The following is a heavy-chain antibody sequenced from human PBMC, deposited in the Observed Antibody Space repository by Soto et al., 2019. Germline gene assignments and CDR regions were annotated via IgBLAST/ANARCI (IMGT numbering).Heavy chain of an antibody. V-gene: IGHV3-74*01. Sequence: GGSLRLSCAASGFTFSSYWMHWVRQAPGKGLVWVSRINSDGSSTSYADSVKGRFTISRDNAKNTLYLQMNSLRAEDTAVYYCAKASSRTYYDILTGINYYYYYMDVWGKGTTVTVSS. D-gene: IGHD3-9*01. CDR2: INSDGSST. J-gene: IGHJ6*03. CDR3: AKASSRTYYDILTGINYYYYYMDV. CDR1: GFTFSSYW.